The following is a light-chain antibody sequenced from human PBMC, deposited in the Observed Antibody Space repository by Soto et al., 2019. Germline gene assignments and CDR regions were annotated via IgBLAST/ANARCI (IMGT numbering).Light chain of an antibody. V-gene: IGKV3-20*01. CDR2: GAS. J-gene: IGKJ1*01. CDR3: QQYGSSGT. Sequence: VLSLSPATLSLSQGERATLSCRASQSVSNNYLAWYQQKPGQAPRLLIYGASNRATGIPDRFSGSGSGTDFTLTISRLEPEDFAVYYCQQYGSSGTFGQGTKVDIK. CDR1: QSVSNNY.